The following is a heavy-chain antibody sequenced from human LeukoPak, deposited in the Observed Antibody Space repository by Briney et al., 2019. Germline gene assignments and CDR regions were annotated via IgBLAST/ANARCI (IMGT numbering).Heavy chain of an antibody. J-gene: IGHJ5*02. CDR2: IYSGGST. CDR3: AKGDVVVVAAKAHNWFDP. Sequence: GGSLRLSCAASGFTVSSNYMSWVRQAPGKGLEWVSVIYSGGSTYYADSVKGRFTISRDNSKNTLYLQMNSLRAEDTAVYYCAKGDVVVVAAKAHNWFDPWGQGTLVTVSS. V-gene: IGHV3-66*01. CDR1: GFTVSSNY. D-gene: IGHD2-15*01.